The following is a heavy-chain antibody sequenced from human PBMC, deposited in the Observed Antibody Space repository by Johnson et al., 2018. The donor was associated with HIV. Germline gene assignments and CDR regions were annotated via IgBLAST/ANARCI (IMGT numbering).Heavy chain of an antibody. CDR2: ISYDGSNK. Sequence: QVQLVESGGGVVQPGRSLRLSCAASGFTFSSYAMHWVRQAPGKGLEWVAVISYDGSNKYYADSVKGRFTISRDNSKNTLYLQMNSLRAEDTAVYYCAKDIRLWEHDAFDIWGQGTMVTVSS. CDR1: GFTFSSYA. CDR3: AKDIRLWEHDAFDI. D-gene: IGHD1-26*01. J-gene: IGHJ3*02. V-gene: IGHV3-30-3*01.